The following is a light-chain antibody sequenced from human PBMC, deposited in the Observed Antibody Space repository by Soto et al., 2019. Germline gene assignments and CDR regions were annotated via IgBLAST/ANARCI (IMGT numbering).Light chain of an antibody. Sequence: EIVLTQSPGTLSLSPVARATLSCRASQSIHSNLAWCQQKPGQAPRLLIYDASDRATGIPGRFSGSGSGTDFTLTISSLEPEDFAVYYCQQHNNWPPITFGQGTRLEIK. CDR3: QQHNNWPPIT. CDR2: DAS. CDR1: QSIHSN. J-gene: IGKJ5*01. V-gene: IGKV3-11*01.